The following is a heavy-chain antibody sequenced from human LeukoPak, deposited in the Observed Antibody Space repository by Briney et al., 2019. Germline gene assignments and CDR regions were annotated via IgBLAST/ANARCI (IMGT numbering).Heavy chain of an antibody. CDR2: IYYSGST. CDR1: GGSMSSNTYY. V-gene: IGHV4-39*01. J-gene: IGHJ5*02. D-gene: IGHD3-9*01. Sequence: SETLSLTCTVSGGSMSSNTYYWGWIRQPPGKGLEWIGTIYYSGSTYYNPSLKSRVTISADTSKNQFSLRLSSVTAADTAVYYCARCLGLLTGYYLHWFDPWGQGTLVTVSS. CDR3: ARCLGLLTGYYLHWFDP.